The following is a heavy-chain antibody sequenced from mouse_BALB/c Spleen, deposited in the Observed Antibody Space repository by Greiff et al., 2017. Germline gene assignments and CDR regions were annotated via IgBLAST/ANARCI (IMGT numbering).Heavy chain of an antibody. CDR1: GYSLTDYV. CDR2: INHYNGDT. Sequence: EVQLQQSGPELVQPWHSVKISCTASGYSLTDYVMHWVQQSHGKGLEWIGRINHYNGDTFYNHKFKGKATLTVDKSSSTAHMELLSLTSEDSAVYYCGRSYGNDWLAYWGQGTLVTVSA. CDR3: GRSYGNDWLAY. J-gene: IGHJ3*01. D-gene: IGHD2-10*02. V-gene: IGHV1-20*01.